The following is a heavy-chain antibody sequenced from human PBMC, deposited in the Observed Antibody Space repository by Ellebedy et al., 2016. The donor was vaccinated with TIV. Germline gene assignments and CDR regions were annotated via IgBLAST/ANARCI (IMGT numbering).Heavy chain of an antibody. V-gene: IGHV4-38-2*02. Sequence: ESLKISXTVSNFSINKVYYWGWIRHSPGEGLEWLASIYHSGSSDYNPSFNSRVTISVDTSKNQFSLRLSSVTAADTAVYYCVRLNIDLYYFDYWGQGTLVTVSS. CDR1: NFSINKVYY. CDR2: IYHSGSS. CDR3: VRLNIDLYYFDY. D-gene: IGHD2/OR15-2a*01. J-gene: IGHJ4*02.